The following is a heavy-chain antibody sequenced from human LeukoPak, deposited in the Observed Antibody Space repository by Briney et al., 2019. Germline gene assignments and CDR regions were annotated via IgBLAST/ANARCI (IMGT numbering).Heavy chain of an antibody. Sequence: PSETLSLTCTVSGGFISSGSYYWSWIRQPAGKGLEWIGSIYYSGSTYYNPSLKSRVTISVDTSKNQFSLKLSSVTAADTAVYYCARAYGADDAFDIWGQGTMVTVSS. CDR2: IYYSGST. V-gene: IGHV4-39*01. CDR1: GGFISSGSYY. CDR3: ARAYGADDAFDI. J-gene: IGHJ3*02. D-gene: IGHD4-17*01.